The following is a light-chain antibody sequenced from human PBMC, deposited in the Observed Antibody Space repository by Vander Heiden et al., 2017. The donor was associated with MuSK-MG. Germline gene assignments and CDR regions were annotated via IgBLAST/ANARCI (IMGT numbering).Light chain of an antibody. V-gene: IGKV3-11*01. J-gene: IGKJ4*01. CDR2: DAS. CDR3: QQRSTLLT. CDR1: QSVSSY. Sequence: EIVLTQSPATLSLSPGERATLSCRASQSVSSYLAWYQQKPGQAPRLLIYDASNRANGIPDRFSGSGSGTDFTLPSSSLEPEDFAVYYGQQRSTLLTFGGGTKVEIK.